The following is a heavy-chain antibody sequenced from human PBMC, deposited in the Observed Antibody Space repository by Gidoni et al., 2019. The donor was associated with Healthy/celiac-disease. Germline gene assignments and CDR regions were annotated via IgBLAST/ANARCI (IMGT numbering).Heavy chain of an antibody. CDR3: ARGRITLDY. CDR1: GFTFSSSW. CDR2: ITQDGSEK. D-gene: IGHD2-15*01. J-gene: IGHJ4*02. V-gene: IGHV3-7*01. Sequence: EVQLVEAGGGLVQPGGSLRRAGAASGFTFSSSWMSWVRQAPGKGLEWVANITQDGSEKSYVGSVTGRFTISRVNAKTSLYLHLNSLRAEDPAVYYCARGRITLDYWGQGTLVTVSS.